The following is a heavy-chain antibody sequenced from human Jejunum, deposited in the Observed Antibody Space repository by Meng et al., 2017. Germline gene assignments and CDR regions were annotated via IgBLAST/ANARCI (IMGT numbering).Heavy chain of an antibody. CDR3: AKKIIVVAGTDAFDI. V-gene: IGHV3-23*01. Sequence: GESLKISCAASGFTFSNYVMAWVRQAPGKGLEWGSSISADGAGTYYADSVKGRFTISRDNSKNTLYLHMNSLRAEDTSLYYCAKKIIVVAGTDAFDIWGQGTMVTVSS. CDR2: ISADGAGT. CDR1: GFTFSNYV. D-gene: IGHD6-19*01. J-gene: IGHJ3*02.